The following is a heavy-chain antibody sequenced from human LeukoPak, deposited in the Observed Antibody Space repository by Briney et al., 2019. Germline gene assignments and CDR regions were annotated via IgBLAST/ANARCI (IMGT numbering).Heavy chain of an antibody. Sequence: PSETLSLTCAVYGGSFSGYYWSWVRQAPGKGLEWVSSISSSSSYIYYADSVKGRFTISRDNAKNSLYLQMNSLRAEDTAVYYCARDGPQKYSSSPGLPNWFDPWGQGTLVTVSS. J-gene: IGHJ5*02. CDR1: GGSFSGYY. D-gene: IGHD6-6*01. CDR2: ISSSSSYI. CDR3: ARDGPQKYSSSPGLPNWFDP. V-gene: IGHV3-21*01.